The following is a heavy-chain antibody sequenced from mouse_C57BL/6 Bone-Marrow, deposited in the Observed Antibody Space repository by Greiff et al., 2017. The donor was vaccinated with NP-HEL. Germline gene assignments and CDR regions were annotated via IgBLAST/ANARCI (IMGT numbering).Heavy chain of an antibody. D-gene: IGHD1-1*01. CDR2: ISTGGGST. J-gene: IGHJ4*01. CDR1: GSTFSDYY. V-gene: IGHV5-12*01. Sequence: EVKVEESGGGLVQPGGSLKLSCAASGSTFSDYYMYWVRQTPEKRLEWVAYISTGGGSTYYPDTVKGRFTISRDNATNTLYLQRRGQKAEDTAIYYGAGEGSCYYGSRRRAMDYWGQGTSVTVSS. CDR3: AGEGSCYYGSRRRAMDY.